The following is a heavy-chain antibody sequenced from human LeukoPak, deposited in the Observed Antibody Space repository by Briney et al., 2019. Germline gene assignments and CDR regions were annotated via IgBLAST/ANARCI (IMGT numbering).Heavy chain of an antibody. Sequence: GGSLRLSFAASGFTFSSYAMSWVRQAPGKGLEWVSAISGSGGSTYYADSVKGRFTISRDNSKNTLYLQMNSLRAEDTAVYYCAKDWAGYSSSLFDYWGQGTLVTVSS. CDR1: GFTFSSYA. J-gene: IGHJ4*02. V-gene: IGHV3-23*01. D-gene: IGHD6-13*01. CDR2: ISGSGGST. CDR3: AKDWAGYSSSLFDY.